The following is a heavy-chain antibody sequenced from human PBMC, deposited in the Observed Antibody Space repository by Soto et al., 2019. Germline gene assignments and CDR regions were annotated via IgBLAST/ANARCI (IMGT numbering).Heavy chain of an antibody. CDR2: VMPTFGAG. CDR3: AAYHGLYGGMDA. V-gene: IGHV1-69*01. Sequence: QVQLVQSGAEVKKPGSSVKVSCTASVGAFRNYAVSWVRPAPGKGLEWMGAVMPTFGAGVYAQKFQGRLTIVADESTNTAYLNVTSLPLEAPACYSSAAYHGLYGGMDAWGQGTRLTVSS. D-gene: IGHD2-8*01. CDR1: VGAFRNYA. J-gene: IGHJ6*02.